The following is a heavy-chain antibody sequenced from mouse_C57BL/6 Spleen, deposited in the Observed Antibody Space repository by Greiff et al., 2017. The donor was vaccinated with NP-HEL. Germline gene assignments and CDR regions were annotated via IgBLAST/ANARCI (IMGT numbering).Heavy chain of an antibody. CDR1: GYTFTSYW. J-gene: IGHJ3*01. Sequence: QVQLQQPGAELVMPGASVKLSCKASGYTFTSYWMHWVKQRPGQGLEWIGEIDPSDSYTNYNQKFKGKSTLTVDKSSSTAYMQLSSLTSEDSAVYYCARGSSNWAYWGQGTLVTVSA. CDR3: ARGSSNWAY. CDR2: IDPSDSYT. D-gene: IGHD2-5*01. V-gene: IGHV1-69*01.